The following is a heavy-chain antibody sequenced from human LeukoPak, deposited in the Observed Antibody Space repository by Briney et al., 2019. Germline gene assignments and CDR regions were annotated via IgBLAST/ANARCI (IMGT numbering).Heavy chain of an antibody. Sequence: TSETLSLTCTVSGDSISSYYWSWIRQPAGKGLQWIGRIYTSGTTNYNPSLKSRLTTSIDTSKNQFSLRLSSVTAADTAVYYCVREGTYCTHGVCYEYWGQGTLVTVSS. CDR1: GDSISSYY. J-gene: IGHJ4*02. V-gene: IGHV4-4*07. CDR2: IYTSGTT. CDR3: VREGTYCTHGVCYEY. D-gene: IGHD2-8*01.